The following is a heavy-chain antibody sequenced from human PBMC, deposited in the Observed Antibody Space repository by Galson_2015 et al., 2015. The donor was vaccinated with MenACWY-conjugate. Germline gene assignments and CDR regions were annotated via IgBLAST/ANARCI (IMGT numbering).Heavy chain of an antibody. J-gene: IGHJ4*02. Sequence: SLRLSCAASGFSLGAYWMHWVRQVPGTGLEWVSRIKPDGSETYYADSVKGRFTISRDDSKNTAYLQMKSLKTEDTAIYYCTRHINSSGIFDYWGQGTLVTVSS. CDR3: TRHINSSGIFDY. D-gene: IGHD6-19*01. V-gene: IGHV3-74*01. CDR1: GFSLGAYW. CDR2: IKPDGSET.